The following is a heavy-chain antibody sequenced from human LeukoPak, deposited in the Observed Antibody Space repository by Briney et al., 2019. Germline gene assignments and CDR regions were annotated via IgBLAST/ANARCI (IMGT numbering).Heavy chain of an antibody. Sequence: GGSLRLSCAASGFTFSSYSMNWVRQAPGKGLERVSYISSSSSTIYYADSVKGRFTISRDNAKNSLYLQMNSLRAEDTAVYYCARAKITYYYDSSSGYWGQGTLVTVSS. J-gene: IGHJ4*02. CDR1: GFTFSSYS. CDR2: ISSSSSTI. D-gene: IGHD3-22*01. CDR3: ARAKITYYYDSSSGY. V-gene: IGHV3-48*01.